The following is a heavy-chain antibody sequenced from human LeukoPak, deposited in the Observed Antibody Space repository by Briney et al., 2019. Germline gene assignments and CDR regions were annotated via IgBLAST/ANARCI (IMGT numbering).Heavy chain of an antibody. CDR1: GYTFTGYY. Sequence: ASVKVSCKASGYTFTGYYMHWVRQAPGQGLEWMGWINPNSGGTNYAQKFQGRVTMTRHTSITTAYMELSRLRSDDTALYYCARDMTTVTRGGDYWGQGTLVTVSS. J-gene: IGHJ4*02. V-gene: IGHV1-2*02. CDR3: ARDMTTVTRGGDY. D-gene: IGHD4-17*01. CDR2: INPNSGGT.